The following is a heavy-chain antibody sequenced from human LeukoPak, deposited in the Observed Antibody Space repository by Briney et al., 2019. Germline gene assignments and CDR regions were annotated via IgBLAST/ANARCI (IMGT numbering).Heavy chain of an antibody. D-gene: IGHD3-10*01. CDR3: ASKYYSGYFDY. V-gene: IGHV4-34*01. CDR2: INHSGST. J-gene: IGHJ4*02. CDR1: GGSFSGYY. Sequence: SETLSLTCAVYGGSFSGYYWSWIRQPPGKGLEWIGEINHSGSTNYNPSLKSRVTISVDTSKNQFSLKLSSVTAADTAVYYCASKYYSGYFDYWGQGTLVTVSS.